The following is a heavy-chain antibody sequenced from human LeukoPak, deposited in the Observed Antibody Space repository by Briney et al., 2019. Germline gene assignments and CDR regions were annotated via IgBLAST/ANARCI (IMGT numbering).Heavy chain of an antibody. V-gene: IGHV1-46*01. CDR2: MNPSGGST. CDR3: AREPYGDYVGPGDY. D-gene: IGHD4-17*01. J-gene: IGHJ4*02. CDR1: GYKFTNYY. Sequence: ASVKVSCKASGYKFTNYYIHWVRQAPGQGLEWMGIMNPSGGSTNYAQKFQGRVTMTRDTSTSTVYMELSSLRSDDTAVYFCAREPYGDYVGPGDYWGQGTLVTVS.